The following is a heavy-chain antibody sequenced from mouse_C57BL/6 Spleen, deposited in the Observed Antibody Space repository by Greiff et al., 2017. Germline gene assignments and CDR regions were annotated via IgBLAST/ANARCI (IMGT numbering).Heavy chain of an antibody. J-gene: IGHJ3*01. CDR1: GYSITSGYY. V-gene: IGHV3-6*01. Sequence: EVQLVESGPGLVKPSQSLSLTCSVTGYSITSGYYWNWIRQFPGNKLEWMGYISYDGSNNYNPSLKNRISITRDTSKYQFFLKLNSVTTEDTATYYCARGPGFAYWGQGTLVTVSA. CDR2: ISYDGSN. CDR3: ARGPGFAY.